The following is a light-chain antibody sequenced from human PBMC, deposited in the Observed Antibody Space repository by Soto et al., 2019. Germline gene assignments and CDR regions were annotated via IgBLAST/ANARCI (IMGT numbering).Light chain of an antibody. J-gene: IGKJ4*01. V-gene: IGKV1-33*01. CDR1: QDISNY. Sequence: QITPSPSSLSASVGDRVTITCQASQDISNYLNWYQQKPGKAPKLLIYDASNLETGVPSRFSGSGSGTDFTFTISSLQPEDIATYYCQQYDNLPLTFGGGTKVDI. CDR3: QQYDNLPLT. CDR2: DAS.